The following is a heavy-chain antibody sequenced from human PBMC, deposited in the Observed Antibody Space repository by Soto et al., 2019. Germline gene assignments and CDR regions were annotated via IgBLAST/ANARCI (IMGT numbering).Heavy chain of an antibody. CDR1: GYTLTIYA. Sequence: QVQLVQSGAEVEKPGAAVKVSCKASGYTLTIYAMHWVRQAPGQRLEWMEWINAGNGDTKYSQKFQGRVTISRDTSERTVYMELSSLRSEDTAVYYSARDCTYCGGDTGLDALDIWGQGTMVTVSS. D-gene: IGHD2-21*01. CDR2: INAGNGDT. V-gene: IGHV1-3*01. J-gene: IGHJ3*02. CDR3: ARDCTYCGGDTGLDALDI.